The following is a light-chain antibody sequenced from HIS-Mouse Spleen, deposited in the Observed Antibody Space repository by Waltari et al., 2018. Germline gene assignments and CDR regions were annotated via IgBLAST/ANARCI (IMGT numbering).Light chain of an antibody. V-gene: IGLV3-1*01. CDR1: KLGDKY. Sequence: SYELTQPPSVSVSPGQTASITCSGDKLGDKYACWYQQKPGQSPVLDIYQDSKRPSGIPTRFSGSHAGNTATLTISGTQAMDEADYYCQAWDSSYSVFGGGTKLTVL. CDR2: QDS. J-gene: IGLJ2*01. CDR3: QAWDSSYSV.